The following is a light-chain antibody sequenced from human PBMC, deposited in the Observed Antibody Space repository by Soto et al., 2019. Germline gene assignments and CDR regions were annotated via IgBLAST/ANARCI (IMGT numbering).Light chain of an antibody. CDR3: QQYNNWPPIT. Sequence: EIVVTQSPATLSVTQGERATLSCLARQSVSSYLAWNQQKPGQAPRLLIYGASTRATGIPARFSGSGSGTEFTLTISSLQSEDFAVYYCQQYNNWPPITFGQGTRLEI. CDR2: GAS. V-gene: IGKV3D-15*01. CDR1: QSVSSY. J-gene: IGKJ5*01.